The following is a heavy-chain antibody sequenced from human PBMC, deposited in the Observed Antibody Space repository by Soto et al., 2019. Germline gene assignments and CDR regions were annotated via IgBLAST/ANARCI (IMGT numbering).Heavy chain of an antibody. CDR1: GFTFRDYY. CDR3: ARGCSTTDCYGYYYGMDV. D-gene: IGHD2-2*01. J-gene: IGHJ6*02. CDR2: ISGGGSSI. Sequence: QVQLVESGGGLVNPGGSLRLSCAASGFTFRDYYMTWIRQAPGKGLEWVSYISGGGSSIYYADSVKGRFTIFRDNAKNSLYLQMNSLRADDTAVYYCARGCSTTDCYGYYYGMDVWGQGTTVTVAS. V-gene: IGHV3-11*01.